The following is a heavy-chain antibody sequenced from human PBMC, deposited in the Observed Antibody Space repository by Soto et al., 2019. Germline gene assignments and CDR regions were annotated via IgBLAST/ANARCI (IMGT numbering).Heavy chain of an antibody. V-gene: IGHV3-64D*06. CDR3: VRGGGDYAASSLWFDS. D-gene: IGHD3-16*01. J-gene: IGHJ5*01. CDR2: IGSNGAST. Sequence: PGGSLRLSCSASGFTFSQSAMHWVRQAPGKGLEYVAAIGSNGASTFYPGSVKGRFIISRDNSKNTLFLQMNTLRPDDTAVYYCVRGGGDYAASSLWFDSWGQGTLVTVSS. CDR1: GFTFSQSA.